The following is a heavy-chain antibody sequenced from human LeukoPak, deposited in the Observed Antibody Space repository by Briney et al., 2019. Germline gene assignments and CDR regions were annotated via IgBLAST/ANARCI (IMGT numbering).Heavy chain of an antibody. J-gene: IGHJ4*02. CDR1: GGSFSGYY. Sequence: SETLSLTCAVYGGSFSGYYWSWIRQPPGKGLEWIGEINHSGSTNYNPSLKSRVTISVDTSKNRFSLKLSSVTAADTAVYYCARRTRTNNKKRAGAVNDYWGQGTLVTVSS. CDR2: INHSGST. D-gene: IGHD1-26*01. CDR3: ARRTRTNNKKRAGAVNDY. V-gene: IGHV4-34*01.